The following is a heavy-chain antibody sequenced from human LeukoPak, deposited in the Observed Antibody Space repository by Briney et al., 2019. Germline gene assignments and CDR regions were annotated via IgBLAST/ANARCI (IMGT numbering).Heavy chain of an antibody. Sequence: PGGSLRLSCAASAFTFRIYGMHWVRQGPGKGLEWVAAISYDGGSKYYTDSVKGRFTISSDTSKNTLYLQMNSLRAEDTAVYYCAKEGFDSWGQGTLVTVSS. V-gene: IGHV3-30*18. CDR3: AKEGFDS. CDR1: AFTFRIYG. CDR2: ISYDGGSK. J-gene: IGHJ4*02.